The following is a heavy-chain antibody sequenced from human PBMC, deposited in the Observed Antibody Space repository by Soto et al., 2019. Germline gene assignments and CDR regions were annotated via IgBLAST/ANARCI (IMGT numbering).Heavy chain of an antibody. V-gene: IGHV1-2*07. CDR1: GYTFTGYD. D-gene: IGHD3-10*01. CDR3: WRDTGRSELGERSPEY. CDR2: INPKSGDT. Sequence: SVKVFFRAAGYTFTGYDIHWVRQAPGQWLELMGWINPKSGDTNYAHNFQGRVKITRETSFSTAYMQLSGLKSDDTAVHYCWRDTGRSELGERSPEYWGQGSRDT. J-gene: IGHJ4*03.